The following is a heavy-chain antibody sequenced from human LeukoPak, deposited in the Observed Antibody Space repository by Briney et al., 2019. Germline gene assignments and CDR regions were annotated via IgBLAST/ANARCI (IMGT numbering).Heavy chain of an antibody. V-gene: IGHV3-23*01. J-gene: IGHJ4*02. D-gene: IGHD2-15*01. CDR2: ISNNGGYT. CDR1: GFTFSSFA. Sequence: GGSLRLSCEASGFTFSSFAIGWVRQAHGEGLEWVSAISNNGGYTYYADSVQGRFTSARDNSKSTLCLQMNSLRAEDTAVYSCAKQLGYCSDGSCYFPYWGQGTLVTVSS. CDR3: AKQLGYCSDGSCYFPY.